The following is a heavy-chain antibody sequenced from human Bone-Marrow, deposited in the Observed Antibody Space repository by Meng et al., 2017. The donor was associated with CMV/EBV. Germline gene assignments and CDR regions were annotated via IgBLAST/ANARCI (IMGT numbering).Heavy chain of an antibody. CDR3: ATALTTVTTLFDY. Sequence: ASVKVSCKASGYTFTKYGISCVRQAPGQGLEWVGWITAYNGDTNNAQKFQGRVTMTEDTSTDTAYMELSSLRSEDTAVYYCATALTTVTTLFDYWGQGTLVTVSS. V-gene: IGHV1-18*01. CDR1: GYTFTKYG. CDR2: ITAYNGDT. D-gene: IGHD4-17*01. J-gene: IGHJ4*02.